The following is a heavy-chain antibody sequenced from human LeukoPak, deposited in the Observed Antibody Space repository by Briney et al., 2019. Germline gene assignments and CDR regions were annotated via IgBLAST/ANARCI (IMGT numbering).Heavy chain of an antibody. J-gene: IGHJ4*02. CDR1: GFTVSTSY. V-gene: IGHV3-66*01. Sequence: PGGSLRLSCAASGFTVSTSYMSWVRQAPGKGLEWVSIIYSGGNTYYADSVKGRFTISRDDSRNTLYLQMSSLRAEDTAAYYCARALPAAAHTSFDSWGQGTLVTVSS. CDR2: IYSGGNT. D-gene: IGHD6-13*01. CDR3: ARALPAAAHTSFDS.